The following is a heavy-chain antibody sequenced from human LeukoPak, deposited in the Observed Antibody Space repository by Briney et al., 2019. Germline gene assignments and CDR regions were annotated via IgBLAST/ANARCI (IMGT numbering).Heavy chain of an antibody. CDR1: GFTVSSNY. CDR3: ARDRPDYDILTGYRYYYGMDV. J-gene: IGHJ6*02. V-gene: IGHV3-66*01. Sequence: GGSLRLSCVVSGFTVSSNYMSWVRQAPGKGPEWVSVIYSGGSTYYADSVKGRFTISRDNSKNTVYLQMKSLRAEDTAVYYCARDRPDYDILTGYRYYYGMDVWGQGTTVTVSS. D-gene: IGHD3-9*01. CDR2: IYSGGST.